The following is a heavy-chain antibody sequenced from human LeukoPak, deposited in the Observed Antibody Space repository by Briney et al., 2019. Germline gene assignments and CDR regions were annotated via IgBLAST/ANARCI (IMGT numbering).Heavy chain of an antibody. CDR2: INPNSGGT. D-gene: IGHD4-17*01. J-gene: IGHJ5*02. V-gene: IGHV1-2*02. CDR1: GYTFTGHY. Sequence: EASVKVSCKASGYTFTGHYMHWVRQAPGQGLEWMGWINPNSGGTNYAQKFQGRVTMTRDTSISTAYMELSRLRSDDTAVYYCARDRGTTVTTAFYWFDPWGQGTLVTVSS. CDR3: ARDRGTTVTTAFYWFDP.